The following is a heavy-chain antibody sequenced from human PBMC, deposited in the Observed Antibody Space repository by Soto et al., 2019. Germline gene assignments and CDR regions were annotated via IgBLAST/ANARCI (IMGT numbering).Heavy chain of an antibody. CDR1: GFTFSSYA. V-gene: IGHV3-30-3*01. J-gene: IGHJ6*02. Sequence: GGSLRLSCAASGFTFSSYAMHWVRQAPGKGLEWVAVISYDGSNKYYADSVKGRFTISRDNSKNTLYLQMNSLRAEDTAVYYCAYCSGGSCYSGGYYYGMDVWGQGTTVTVSS. CDR3: AYCSGGSCYSGGYYYGMDV. D-gene: IGHD2-15*01. CDR2: ISYDGSNK.